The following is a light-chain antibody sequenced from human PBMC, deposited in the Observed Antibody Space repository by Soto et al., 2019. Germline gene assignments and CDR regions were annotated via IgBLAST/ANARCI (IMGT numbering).Light chain of an antibody. J-gene: IGKJ4*01. V-gene: IGKV3-11*01. Sequence: EIVLTQSPATLSLSPGERATLSCRASQSVSSYLAWYQQKPGQAPRLLIYDASNRATGIPARFSGSGSGTDFTLTISSLEPEDFAVYYCQHRSNWLTFGGGTKAEIK. CDR1: QSVSSY. CDR2: DAS. CDR3: QHRSNWLT.